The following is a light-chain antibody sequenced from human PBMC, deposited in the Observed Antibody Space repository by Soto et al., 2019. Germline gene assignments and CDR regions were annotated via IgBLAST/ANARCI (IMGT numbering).Light chain of an antibody. J-gene: IGLJ1*01. CDR3: SLFTSSMTNV. V-gene: IGLV2-14*03. Sequence: QSALTQPASVSGSPGESITISCTGTSSDVGGYNSVSWYQHHPGKAPKLILYDVGARPSGVSYRFSGSKSGNTASLTISGLQAADEADYFCSLFTSSMTNVFGSGTKLTFL. CDR2: DVG. CDR1: SSDVGGYNS.